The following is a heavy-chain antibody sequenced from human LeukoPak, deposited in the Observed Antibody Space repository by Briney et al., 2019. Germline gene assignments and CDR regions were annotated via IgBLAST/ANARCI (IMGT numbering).Heavy chain of an antibody. V-gene: IGHV4-61*02. CDR3: ARRVFWYALDY. CDR1: GGSISSGSYY. CDR2: IYTSRST. J-gene: IGHJ4*02. D-gene: IGHD3-3*01. Sequence: SETLSLTCTVSGGSISSGSYYWSWIRQPAGKGLEWIGRIYTSRSTNYNPSLKSRVTISVDTSKNQFSLKLSSVTAADTAVYYCARRVFWYALDYWGQGTLVTVSS.